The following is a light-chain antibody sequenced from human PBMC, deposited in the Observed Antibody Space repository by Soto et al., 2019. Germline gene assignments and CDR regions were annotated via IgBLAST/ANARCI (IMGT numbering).Light chain of an antibody. CDR2: GAS. V-gene: IGKV3-20*01. CDR3: QQYGGSPWT. CDR1: QSVSSSY. Sequence: EIVLTQSPGTLSLSPGERATLSCRASQSVSSSYLAWYQQKPGQAPRLLIYGASSRATGIPDRFGGSGSGTDFTLTISRLKPEDFAVYYCQQYGGSPWTFGQGTKVDIK. J-gene: IGKJ1*01.